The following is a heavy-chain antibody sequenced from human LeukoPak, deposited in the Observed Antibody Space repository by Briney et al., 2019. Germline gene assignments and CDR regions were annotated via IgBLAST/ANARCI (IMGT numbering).Heavy chain of an antibody. Sequence: KTGGSLRLSCAASGFTVGSNYMSWVRQAPGKGLEWVSSISSSSSYIYYADSVKGRFTISRDNAKNSLYLQMNSLRAEDTAVYYCARPTVVTPRNGAFDIWGQGTMVTVSS. J-gene: IGHJ3*02. CDR3: ARPTVVTPRNGAFDI. CDR2: ISSSSSYI. CDR1: GFTVGSNY. D-gene: IGHD4-23*01. V-gene: IGHV3-21*01.